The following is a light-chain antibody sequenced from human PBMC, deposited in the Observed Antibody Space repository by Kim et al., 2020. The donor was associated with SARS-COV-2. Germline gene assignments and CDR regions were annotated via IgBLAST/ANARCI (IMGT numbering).Light chain of an antibody. CDR1: KLGDKY. V-gene: IGLV3-1*01. CDR3: QAWDSTTGPWV. CDR2: QYT. J-gene: IGLJ3*02. Sequence: PGQTPRVTSSGDKLGDKYVYGYQQKHGQGPVMVIYQYTERPSGIPARFSFSNSGTTATLTVSGSQAMDEAEYYCQAWDSTTGPWVFGGGTKLTVL.